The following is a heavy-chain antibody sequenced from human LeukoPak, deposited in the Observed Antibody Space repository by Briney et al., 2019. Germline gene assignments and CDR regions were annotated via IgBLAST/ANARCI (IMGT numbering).Heavy chain of an antibody. D-gene: IGHD5-24*01. CDR3: ASGHIDGYNFRGDY. CDR1: GYSISSGYY. J-gene: IGHJ4*02. Sequence: PSETLSLTCTVSGYSISSGYYWGWIRQPPGKGLEWIGYIYYSGSTTYNPSLKSRVTISVDTSKNQFSLKLSSVTAADTAVYYCASGHIDGYNFRGDYWGQGTLVTVSS. V-gene: IGHV4-61*01. CDR2: IYYSGST.